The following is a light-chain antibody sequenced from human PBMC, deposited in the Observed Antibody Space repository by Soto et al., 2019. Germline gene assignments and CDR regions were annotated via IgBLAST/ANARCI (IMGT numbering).Light chain of an antibody. CDR1: QRVSKN. V-gene: IGKV3-15*01. Sequence: EIVMTQSPATLSVSPGERATLSCRASQRVSKNFAWYQQKRGQAPRRLIYGASTRAAGIPARFSGSGSGTEFNLTVSRLQSEDFAVYYCQQYYDWPLNFGGGTKVEIK. CDR2: GAS. CDR3: QQYYDWPLN. J-gene: IGKJ4*01.